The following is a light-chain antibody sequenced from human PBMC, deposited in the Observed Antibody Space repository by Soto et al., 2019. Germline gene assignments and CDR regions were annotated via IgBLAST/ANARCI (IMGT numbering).Light chain of an antibody. CDR1: QSVTNSY. J-gene: IGKJ4*01. V-gene: IGKV3-20*01. CDR3: QQYGDSLLT. Sequence: EIVLTQSPGTLSLSPGERAILSCRASQSVTNSYLAWYQRKPDQATRLLIYGASSRATGIPDRFSGSGSGTDFSLTISRLEPEDFGVYYCQQYGDSLLTFGGGTRVEMK. CDR2: GAS.